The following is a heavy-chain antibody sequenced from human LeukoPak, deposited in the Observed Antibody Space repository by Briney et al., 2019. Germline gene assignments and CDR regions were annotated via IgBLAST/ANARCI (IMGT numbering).Heavy chain of an antibody. CDR3: AGGSGYYSLVGYSMDV. CDR1: GYTFTSYY. CDR2: INPSGGST. Sequence: ASVKVSCKASGYTFTSYYMHWVRQAPGQGLEWMGIINPSGGSTSYAQKFQGRVTMTRDMSTSTVYMELSSLRSEDTAVYYCAGGSGYYSLVGYSMDVWGKGTTVTVSS. D-gene: IGHD3-22*01. J-gene: IGHJ6*03. V-gene: IGHV1-46*01.